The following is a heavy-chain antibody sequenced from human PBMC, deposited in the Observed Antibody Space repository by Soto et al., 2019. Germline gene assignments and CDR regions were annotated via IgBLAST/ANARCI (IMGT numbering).Heavy chain of an antibody. V-gene: IGHV3-30-3*01. CDR1: GFTFSSYA. CDR3: ARGYGGDYVSMECGMAL. J-gene: IGHJ6*02. D-gene: IGHD4-17*01. Sequence: QVQLVESGGGVVQPGRSLRLSCAASGFTFSSYAMHWVRQAPGKGLEWVAVISYDGSNKYYADSVKGRFTISRDNSKNTRYLQMGGLNAEDTGVDYCARGYGGDYVSMECGMALWGQGTTVTVSS. CDR2: ISYDGSNK.